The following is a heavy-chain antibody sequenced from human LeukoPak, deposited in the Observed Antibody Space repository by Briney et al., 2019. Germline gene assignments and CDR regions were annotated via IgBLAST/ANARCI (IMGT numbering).Heavy chain of an antibody. D-gene: IGHD6-13*01. CDR3: AKGRYSSSWYEPAFDY. CDR1: GFTFDDYA. J-gene: IGHJ4*02. CDR2: ISWNSGSI. V-gene: IGHV3-9*01. Sequence: GGSLRLSCAASGFTFDDYAMHWVRQAPGKGLEWVSGISWNSGSIGYADSVKGRFTISRDNAKNSLYLQMNSLRAEDTALYYCAKGRYSSSWYEPAFDYWGQGTLVTVSS.